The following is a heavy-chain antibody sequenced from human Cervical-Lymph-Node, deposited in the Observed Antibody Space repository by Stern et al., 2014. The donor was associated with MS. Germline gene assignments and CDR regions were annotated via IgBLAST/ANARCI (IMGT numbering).Heavy chain of an antibody. CDR1: GFTFSSYG. CDR3: AKALFYNGTDV. CDR2: ISYDGSNK. V-gene: IGHV3-30*18. Sequence: VPLVESGGGVVQPGRSLRLSCAASGFTFSSYGMHWVRQAPGKGLEWVAVISYDGSNKYYADAVKGRFTISRDNSKNTLFLQMNSLRAEDTAVYYCAKALFYNGTDVCGQGTTFTVSS. J-gene: IGHJ6*02.